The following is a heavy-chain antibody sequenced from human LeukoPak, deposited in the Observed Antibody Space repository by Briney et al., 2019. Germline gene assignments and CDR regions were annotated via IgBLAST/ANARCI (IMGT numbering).Heavy chain of an antibody. CDR2: ISGSGGGT. Sequence: GGSLRLSCAASGFTFSDYWMHWVRQAPGKGLEWLSAISGSGGGTYYADSVKGRFTISRDNSKNTLYLQMNSLRAEDTAVYYCAKATSRMTTVTSPLGYWGQGTLVTVSS. CDR1: GFTFSDYW. CDR3: AKATSRMTTVTSPLGY. D-gene: IGHD4-17*01. J-gene: IGHJ4*02. V-gene: IGHV3-23*01.